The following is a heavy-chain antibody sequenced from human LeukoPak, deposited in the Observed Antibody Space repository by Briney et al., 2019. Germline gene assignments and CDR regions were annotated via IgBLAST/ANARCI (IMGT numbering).Heavy chain of an antibody. Sequence: SETLSLTCTVSGGSISSYYWSWIRQPPGKGLEWIGYIYYSGSTNYNPSLKGRVTISVDTSKNQFSLKLSSVTAADTAVYYCARDVDMNWFDPWGQGTLVTVSS. CDR1: GGSISSYY. J-gene: IGHJ5*02. CDR3: ARDVDMNWFDP. CDR2: IYYSGST. D-gene: IGHD2-21*01. V-gene: IGHV4-59*01.